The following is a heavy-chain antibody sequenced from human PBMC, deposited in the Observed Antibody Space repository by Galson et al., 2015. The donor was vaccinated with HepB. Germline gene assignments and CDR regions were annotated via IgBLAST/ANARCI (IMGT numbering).Heavy chain of an antibody. CDR1: GGSFSGYY. CDR2: INHSGST. J-gene: IGHJ6*03. CDR3: ACKQGPRLVRAYYYYMDV. Sequence: LSLTCAVYGGSFSGYYWSWIRQPPGKGLEWIGEINHSGSTNYNPSLKSRVTISVDTSKNQFSLKLSSVTAADTAVYYCACKQGPRLVRAYYYYMDVWGKGTTVTVSS. V-gene: IGHV4-34*01. D-gene: IGHD6-13*01.